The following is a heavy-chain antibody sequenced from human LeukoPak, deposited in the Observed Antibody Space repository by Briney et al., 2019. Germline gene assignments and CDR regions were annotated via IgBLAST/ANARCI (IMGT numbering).Heavy chain of an antibody. Sequence: GGSLRLSCAASGFTFDDYAMHWVRQAPGKGLEWVSPISGDGGSTYYADSVKGRFTISRDNSKNSLYLQMNSLRTEDTALYYCAKDSNDGYSYGSKPFDYWGQGTLVTVSS. V-gene: IGHV3-43*02. CDR1: GFTFDDYA. J-gene: IGHJ4*02. CDR3: AKDSNDGYSYGSKPFDY. CDR2: ISGDGGST. D-gene: IGHD5-18*01.